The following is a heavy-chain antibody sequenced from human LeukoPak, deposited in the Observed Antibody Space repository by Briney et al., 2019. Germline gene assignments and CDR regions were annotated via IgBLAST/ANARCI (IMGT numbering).Heavy chain of an antibody. CDR2: IYTSGST. CDR1: GGSISSGSYY. D-gene: IGHD1-26*01. J-gene: IGHJ4*02. CDR3: AVGATGY. Sequence: PSQTLSLTCTVSGGSISSGSYYWSWIRQPAGKGLEWIGRIYTSGSTNYNPSLKSRVTISVDTSKNQFSLKLSSVTAADTAVYYCAVGATGYWGQGTLVTVSS. V-gene: IGHV4-61*02.